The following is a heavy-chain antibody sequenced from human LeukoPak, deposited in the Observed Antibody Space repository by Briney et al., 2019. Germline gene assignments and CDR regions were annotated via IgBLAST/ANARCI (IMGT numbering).Heavy chain of an antibody. V-gene: IGHV3-9*01. Sequence: GRSLRLSCAASGFTFDDYAMHWVRHAPGKGLEWVSGISWNSGSIGYADSVKGRFTISRDNAKNSLYLQMNSLRAEDTAVYYCAKGSTRYCSSTSCYTFDYWGQGTLVTVSS. CDR1: GFTFDDYA. D-gene: IGHD2-2*02. CDR3: AKGSTRYCSSTSCYTFDY. J-gene: IGHJ4*02. CDR2: ISWNSGSI.